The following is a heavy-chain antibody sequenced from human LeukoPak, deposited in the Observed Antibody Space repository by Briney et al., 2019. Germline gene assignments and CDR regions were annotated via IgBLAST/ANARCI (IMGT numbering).Heavy chain of an antibody. D-gene: IGHD3-22*01. CDR2: INPSGGST. J-gene: IGHJ4*02. Sequence: ASVKVSCKASGYTFTSYYMHWVRQAPGQGLEWMGIINPSGGSTSYAQKFQGRVTMTRDTSTSTVYMELSSLRSEDTAVYYCAGGAPKLYYDSRGYYYFDYWGQGNLVTVSS. CDR1: GYTFTSYY. V-gene: IGHV1-46*03. CDR3: AGGAPKLYYDSRGYYYFDY.